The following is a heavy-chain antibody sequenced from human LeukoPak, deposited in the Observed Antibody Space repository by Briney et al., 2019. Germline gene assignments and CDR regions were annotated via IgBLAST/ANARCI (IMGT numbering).Heavy chain of an antibody. D-gene: IGHD3-10*01. CDR3: ARSKAGGY. J-gene: IGHJ4*02. Sequence: GGXXXLSCXXSXXXFNKYWMXWVRQAPGKGLEWVANVNQDGTEKYYVDSVKGRFNISRDNAKNSLYLHMNSLRAEDTAVYYCARSKAGGYWGQGTLVIVST. CDR1: XXXFNKYW. V-gene: IGHV3-7*01. CDR2: VNQDGTEK.